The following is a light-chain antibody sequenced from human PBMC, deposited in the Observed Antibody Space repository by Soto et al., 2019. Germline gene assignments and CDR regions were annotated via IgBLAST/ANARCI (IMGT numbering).Light chain of an antibody. J-gene: IGLJ1*01. CDR1: SSNIGAGYD. Sequence: QSVLTQPPSVSGAPGQRVTISCTGSSSNIGAGYDVHWYRHLPGTPPKLLIYGNNNRPSGVPERFSGSKSGTSASLAITGLQAEDEADYYCQSYDSSLSGYVFGTGTKVTVL. CDR3: QSYDSSLSGYV. CDR2: GNN. V-gene: IGLV1-40*01.